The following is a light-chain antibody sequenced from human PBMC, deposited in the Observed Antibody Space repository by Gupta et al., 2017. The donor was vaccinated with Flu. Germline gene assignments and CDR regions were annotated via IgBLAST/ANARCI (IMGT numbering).Light chain of an antibody. CDR3: QQDDSAPRT. Sequence: EIALTQPPGTLSLSPGERATLSCRASQSVSHSLVWYQQKPGQAPRLLIYGASTRATGIPDRFSGSGSRTDFTLTISRLEPEDFAVYYCQQDDSAPRTFGQGTKLEIK. J-gene: IGKJ2*02. CDR2: GAS. CDR1: QSVSHS. V-gene: IGKV3-20*01.